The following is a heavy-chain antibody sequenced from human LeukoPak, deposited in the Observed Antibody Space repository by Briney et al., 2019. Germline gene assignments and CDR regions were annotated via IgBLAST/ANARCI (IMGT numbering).Heavy chain of an antibody. CDR2: IHSTGAYI. V-gene: IGHV3-74*01. CDR3: VRSSDWAFFDH. J-gene: IGHJ4*02. D-gene: IGHD3-9*01. CDR1: GFTFSKNW. Sequence: PGGSLRLSCVASGFTFSKNWMHWVRQAPGKGLVWVSRIHSTGAYIDHVDSVKGRFIISRDNAKNTLYLQMNSLRAEDTAVYFCVRSSDWAFFDHWGQGALVTVSS.